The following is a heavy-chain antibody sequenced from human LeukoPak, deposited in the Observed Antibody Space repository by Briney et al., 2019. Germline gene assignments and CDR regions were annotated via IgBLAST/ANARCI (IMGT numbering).Heavy chain of an antibody. D-gene: IGHD1-1*01. CDR1: GYTFTSYA. V-gene: IGHV1-3*01. Sequence: ASVKVSCKASGYTFTSYAMHWVRQAPGQRLEWMGWINAGNGNTNYAQKLQGRVTMTTDTSTSTAYMELRSLRSDDTAVYYCAREDRERRRAFDIWGQGTMVTVSS. J-gene: IGHJ3*02. CDR2: INAGNGNT. CDR3: AREDRERRRAFDI.